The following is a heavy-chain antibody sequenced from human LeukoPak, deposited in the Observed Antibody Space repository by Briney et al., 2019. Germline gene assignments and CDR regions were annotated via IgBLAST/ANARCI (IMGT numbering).Heavy chain of an antibody. Sequence: ASVKVSCKASGYTFTSYVMHWVRQAPGQRLEWMGWINAGNGNTKYSQKFQGRVTITRDTSASTAYMELSSLRSEDTAVYYCARLGAATRRFDYWGQGTLVTVSS. CDR2: INAGNGNT. CDR3: ARLGAATRRFDY. J-gene: IGHJ4*02. V-gene: IGHV1-3*01. CDR1: GYTFTSYV. D-gene: IGHD2-15*01.